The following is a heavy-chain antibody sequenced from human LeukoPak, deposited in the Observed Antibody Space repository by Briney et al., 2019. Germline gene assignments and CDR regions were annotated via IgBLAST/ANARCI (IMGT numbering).Heavy chain of an antibody. CDR2: ISSSSSYI. V-gene: IGHV3-21*01. J-gene: IGHJ6*03. CDR1: GFTFSSYS. Sequence: GGSLRLSCAASGFTFSSYSMNWVRQAPGKGLEWVSSISSSSSYIYYADSVKGRFTISRDNAKNSLYLQMNSLRAEDTAVYYCARRHYDILTGYSYYYYYYMDVWGKGTTVTVSS. D-gene: IGHD3-9*01. CDR3: ARRHYDILTGYSYYYYYYMDV.